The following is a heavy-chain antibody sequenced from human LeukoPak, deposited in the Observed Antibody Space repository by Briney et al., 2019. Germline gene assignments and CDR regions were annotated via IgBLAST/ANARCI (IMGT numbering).Heavy chain of an antibody. CDR2: INYNGEIT. CDR1: GGSFSGYL. V-gene: IGHV4-34*01. CDR3: TRSGLTGMRKYPRADYYCYGMDV. J-gene: IGHJ6*02. Sequence: SETLSLTCAVPGGSFSGYLWSWLRQPPGKGLEWVGEINYNGEITNYNPSLKSRVTISVDTPKDQFSLKLTSVTAADTAVYYCTRSGLTGMRKYPRADYYCYGMDVWGQGAAVTVSS. D-gene: IGHD1-14*01.